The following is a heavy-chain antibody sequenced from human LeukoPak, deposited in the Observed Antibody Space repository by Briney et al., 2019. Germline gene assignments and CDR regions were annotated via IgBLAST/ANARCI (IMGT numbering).Heavy chain of an antibody. J-gene: IGHJ4*02. CDR1: GFSFSSYW. D-gene: IGHD2-2*01. Sequence: GGSLRLYCAASGFSFSSYWLTWVRQAPGQGLEWVANINQDVSELYYVDSVKGRFTISRDNAKNSLYPQMNSVRAEDTAVYYCARDNTPAVDYWGQGTLVTVSS. CDR2: INQDVSEL. V-gene: IGHV3-7*01. CDR3: ARDNTPAVDY.